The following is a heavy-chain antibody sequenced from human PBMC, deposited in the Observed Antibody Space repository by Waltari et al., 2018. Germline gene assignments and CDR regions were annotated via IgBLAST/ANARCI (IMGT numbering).Heavy chain of an antibody. J-gene: IGHJ1*01. D-gene: IGHD5-12*01. CDR1: GRSVPSSHW. CDR3: VRDNRWAEDGFRYFQF. CDR2: MYHSGTT. Sequence: QVQLQESGPGLVTPSGTLSLTCAVPGRSVPSSHWWRWVRQAPGKGLEWIGEMYHSGTTNYNPLLKSRVTMSLDRAKNQFSLKLSSVTAADTAVYYCVRDNRWAEDGFRYFQFWGQGTLVTVSS. V-gene: IGHV4-4*02.